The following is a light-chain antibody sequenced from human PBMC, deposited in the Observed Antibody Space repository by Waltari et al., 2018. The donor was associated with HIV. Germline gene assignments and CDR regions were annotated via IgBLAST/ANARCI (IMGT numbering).Light chain of an antibody. J-gene: IGKJ1*01. CDR2: GAS. V-gene: IGKV3-20*01. Sequence: EIVLTQSPGTLSLSPGERATLSCRASQSVNNNYLAWYQQKPGQAPRLLIYGASSRATGIPDRFSGSVSGTDFTLTISRLEPEDFAVYYCQQYGTSPQTFGQGTKVEIK. CDR3: QQYGTSPQT. CDR1: QSVNNNY.